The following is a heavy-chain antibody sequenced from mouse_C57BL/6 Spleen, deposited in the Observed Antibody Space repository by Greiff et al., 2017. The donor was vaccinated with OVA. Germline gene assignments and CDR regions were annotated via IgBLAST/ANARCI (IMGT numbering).Heavy chain of an antibody. CDR3: ARVMVDYAMDY. J-gene: IGHJ4*01. Sequence: QVQLQQSGAELVRPGSSVKLSCKASGYTFTSYWMHWVKQRPIQGLEWIGNIDPSDSETHYNQKFKDKATLTVDKSSSTAYMQLSSLTAEDAAVYYCARVMVDYAMDYWGQGTSVTVSS. V-gene: IGHV1-52*01. D-gene: IGHD2-2*01. CDR2: IDPSDSET. CDR1: GYTFTSYW.